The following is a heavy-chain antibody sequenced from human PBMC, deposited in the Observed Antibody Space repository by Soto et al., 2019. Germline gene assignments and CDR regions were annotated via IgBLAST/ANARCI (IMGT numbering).Heavy chain of an antibody. D-gene: IGHD5-12*01. CDR3: AREVTVASYSFDF. CDR2: IIPIFNSA. V-gene: IGHV1-69*01. CDR1: GGTFNNYA. J-gene: IGHJ4*02. Sequence: QVQLVQSGAEVKRPGSSVKVSCKASGGTFNNYALSWVRQAPGQGLEWVGGIIPIFNSANYAQKFQGRVTITADDSTSTAYMELRSLRPYDIAVYYCAREVTVASYSFDFWGQGTLVTVSS.